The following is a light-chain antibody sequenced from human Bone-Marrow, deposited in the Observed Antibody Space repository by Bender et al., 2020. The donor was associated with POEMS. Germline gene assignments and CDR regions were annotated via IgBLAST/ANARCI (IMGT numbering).Light chain of an antibody. Sequence: QSALTQPRSVSGSPGQSITISCTGTSSDIGDYNYVSWYQQHPGKAPKLMIYDVSNRPSDVSDRFSGSKSGNTASLTISGLQAEDEADYSCSSYTSASSYVFGTGTKVTVL. CDR3: SSYTSASSYV. CDR1: SSDIGDYNY. CDR2: DVS. V-gene: IGLV2-14*03. J-gene: IGLJ1*01.